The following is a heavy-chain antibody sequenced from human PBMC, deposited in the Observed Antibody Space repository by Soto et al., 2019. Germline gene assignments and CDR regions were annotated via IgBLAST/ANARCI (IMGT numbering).Heavy chain of an antibody. D-gene: IGHD3-22*01. CDR1: GFTFSSFG. J-gene: IGHJ4*02. CDR3: AKDKARLQTYYHF. CDR2: VSSDGSGK. V-gene: IGHV3-30*18. Sequence: QVQLVESGGGVVQPGRSLRLSCSASGFTFSSFGMHWLRQAPGKGLEWVAVVSSDGSGKFYVDSVKGRFIISRDNSKNTLYLEMNNLRVDDTAVHFCAKDKARLQTYYHFWGQGTLVTVSS.